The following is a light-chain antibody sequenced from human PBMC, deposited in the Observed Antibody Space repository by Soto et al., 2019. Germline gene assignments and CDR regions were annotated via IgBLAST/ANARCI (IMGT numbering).Light chain of an antibody. CDR1: SNDVGGYNY. CDR2: EVS. CDR3: DSYTSSRAYV. V-gene: IGLV2-14*01. Sequence: QSALTQPASVSGSPGQSITISCTGTSNDVGGYNYVSWYQQQSGKAPKLIIHEVSNRPSGVSNRFSGSKSGNTASLTISGLQAEDEADYYCDSYTSSRAYVFGIGTKVTVL. J-gene: IGLJ1*01.